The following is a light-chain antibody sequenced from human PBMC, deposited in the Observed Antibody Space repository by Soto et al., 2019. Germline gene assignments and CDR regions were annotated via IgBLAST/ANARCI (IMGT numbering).Light chain of an antibody. V-gene: IGLV1-40*01. CDR2: GNS. CDR1: SSNIGAGYD. CDR3: QSYDSGLSGYV. J-gene: IGLJ1*01. Sequence: QSVLTQPPSVSGAPGQRVTISCTGSSSNIGAGYDVHWYQQLPGTAPKLLIYGNSNRPSGVPDRFSGSKSGTSASLALTGLQAEDEADYYCQSYDSGLSGYVFGTGTKLTVL.